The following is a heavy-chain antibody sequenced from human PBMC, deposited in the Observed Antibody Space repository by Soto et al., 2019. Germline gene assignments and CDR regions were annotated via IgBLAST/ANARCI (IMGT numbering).Heavy chain of an antibody. CDR1: GGSISRGGYY. V-gene: IGHV4-31*03. Sequence: PSETLSLTCTVSGGSISRGGYYWSWIRQHPGKGLEWIGYIYYSGSTYYNPSLKSRVTISVDTSKNQFSLKLSSVTAADTAVYYCARDQSTVNSGAIDYWGQGTLVTV. J-gene: IGHJ4*02. CDR2: IYYSGST. D-gene: IGHD4-17*01. CDR3: ARDQSTVNSGAIDY.